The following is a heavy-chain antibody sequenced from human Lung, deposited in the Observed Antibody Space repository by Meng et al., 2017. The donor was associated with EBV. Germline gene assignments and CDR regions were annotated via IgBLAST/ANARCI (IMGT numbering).Heavy chain of an antibody. D-gene: IGHD3-16*01. CDR1: GGFSITTNW. CDR2: IYHSGTT. Sequence: QVVLEEAGAGLVKPSGTVSRTGSVSGGFSITTNWGSWVRQPPGKGLEWIGEIYHSGTTTHNPSLKSRVTISVDTSKNQFSLKLSSVTAADTAVYYCARDQGMGGWFDPWGQGTLVTVSS. V-gene: IGHV4-4*02. CDR3: ARDQGMGGWFDP. J-gene: IGHJ5*02.